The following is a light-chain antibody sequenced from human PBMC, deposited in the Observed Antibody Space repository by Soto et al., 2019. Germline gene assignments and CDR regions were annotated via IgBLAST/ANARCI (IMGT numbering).Light chain of an antibody. J-gene: IGKJ1*01. Sequence: EILMTQSPATLSVSPGDSATLSCRASRSVDTHLAWYQQKPGQAPRLLVFATSARATGVPDRFRGSRSGTDFTLTISSLQPEDSATYYCHQYYNRPPWTFGQGTKVDIK. CDR1: RSVDTH. CDR2: ATS. V-gene: IGKV3D-15*01. CDR3: HQYYNRPPWT.